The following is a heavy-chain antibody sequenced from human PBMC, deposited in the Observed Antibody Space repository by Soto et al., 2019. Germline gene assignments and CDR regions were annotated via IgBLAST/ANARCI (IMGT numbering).Heavy chain of an antibody. CDR1: GGTFSSYA. Sequence: QVQLVQSGAEVKKPGSSVKVSCKASGGTFSSYAISWVRQAPGQGIEWMGGIIPIFGTANYAQKFQGRVTITADESTSTAYMELRSLRSEDTAVYYCARAIYGDYVWSVAYDYWGQGTLVTVSS. CDR3: ARAIYGDYVWSVAYDY. V-gene: IGHV1-69*01. CDR2: IIPIFGTA. J-gene: IGHJ4*02. D-gene: IGHD4-17*01.